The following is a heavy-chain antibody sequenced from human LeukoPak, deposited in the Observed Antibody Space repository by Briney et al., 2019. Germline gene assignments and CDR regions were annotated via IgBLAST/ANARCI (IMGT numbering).Heavy chain of an antibody. D-gene: IGHD4-17*01. J-gene: IGHJ6*03. CDR1: GGYIGSYD. CDR2: IHTSENT. Sequence: SETLSLTCTVSGGYIGSYDWSWIRQPAGKGLEWIGRIHTSENTDYNPSLKSRVTMSVDMSTSQFSLRLTSVTAADTAVYYCAREGDYGDYSKSFYYMYVGGKGTTVTVSS. CDR3: AREGDYGDYSKSFYYMYV. V-gene: IGHV4-4*07.